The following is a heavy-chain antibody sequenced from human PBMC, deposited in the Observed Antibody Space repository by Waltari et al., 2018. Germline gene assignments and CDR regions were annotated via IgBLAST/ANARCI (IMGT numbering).Heavy chain of an antibody. CDR3: AKEIKYNSDWYFFFDF. V-gene: IGHV7-4-1*02. CDR1: GYSFSNYA. J-gene: IGHJ4*02. Sequence: QVQLVQSGSELKAPGASVKISCKASGYSFSNYAINWVRQAPGQGLEWKGWIYTNTGTPTYAQGFTGNFVFSVDTSVTTAYLQISGLRAEDTAVYYCAKEIKYNSDWYFFFDFWGQGTLVTVSS. CDR2: IYTNTGTP. D-gene: IGHD6-19*01.